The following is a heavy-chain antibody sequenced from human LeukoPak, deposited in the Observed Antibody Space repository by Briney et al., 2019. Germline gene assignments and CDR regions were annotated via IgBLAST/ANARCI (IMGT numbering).Heavy chain of an antibody. Sequence: GGSLRLSCAASGFTFSSYAMSWIRQAPGKGLEWVSAISGSGGNTYYADSVKGQFTISRDNAKNSLYLQMNSLRAEDTAVYYCLVWFGEFDAFDIWGQGTMVTVSS. J-gene: IGHJ3*02. CDR3: LVWFGEFDAFDI. CDR2: ISGSGGNT. D-gene: IGHD3-10*01. V-gene: IGHV3-23*01. CDR1: GFTFSSYA.